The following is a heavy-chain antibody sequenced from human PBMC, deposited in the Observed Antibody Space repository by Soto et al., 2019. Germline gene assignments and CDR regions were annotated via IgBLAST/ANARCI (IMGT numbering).Heavy chain of an antibody. CDR3: ARDEGGCSGGSCFPGASDY. Sequence: EVQLVESGGGLVQPGGSLRLSCAASGFTFSSYAMHWVRQAPGKGLEYVSAISSNGGSKYYANSVKGRFTISRDNSKNTLDLQMGRLRAEDMAVYYCARDEGGCSGGSCFPGASDYWGQGTLVTVSS. D-gene: IGHD2-15*01. J-gene: IGHJ4*02. V-gene: IGHV3-64*01. CDR1: GFTFSSYA. CDR2: ISSNGGSK.